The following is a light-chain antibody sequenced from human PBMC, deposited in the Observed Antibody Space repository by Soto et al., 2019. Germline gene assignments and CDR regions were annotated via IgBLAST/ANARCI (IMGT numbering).Light chain of an antibody. CDR3: GTWDSSLSASV. CDR1: RSNIGNNY. J-gene: IGLJ1*01. CDR2: DNN. Sequence: QSVLTQPPSVSAAPGQKVTISCSGSRSNIGNNYVSWYQQLPGTAPKLLIYDNNKRPSGIPDRFSDSKSGTSATLAITGLQTGDEADYYCGTWDSSLSASVFGTGTRSPS. V-gene: IGLV1-51*01.